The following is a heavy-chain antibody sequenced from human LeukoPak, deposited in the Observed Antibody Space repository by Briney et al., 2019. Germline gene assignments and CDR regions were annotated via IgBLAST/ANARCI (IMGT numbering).Heavy chain of an antibody. CDR1: GFTFDDYA. D-gene: IGHD3-22*01. V-gene: IGHV3-9*01. J-gene: IGHJ4*02. Sequence: GGSLRLSCAASGFTFDDYAMHWVRQAPGKGLEWVSGISWNSGSIGYADSVKGRFTISRDNAKNTLYLQMNSLSAEDTAVYYCAIFHDYYDTSGAPGYWGQGTLVTVSS. CDR3: AIFHDYYDTSGAPGY. CDR2: ISWNSGSI.